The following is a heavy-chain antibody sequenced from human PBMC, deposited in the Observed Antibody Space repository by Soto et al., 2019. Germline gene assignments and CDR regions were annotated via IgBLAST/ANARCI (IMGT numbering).Heavy chain of an antibody. V-gene: IGHV3-74*01. J-gene: IGHJ4*02. D-gene: IGHD5-12*01. CDR1: GFTFIRYW. CDR3: AKDRGIKGYSGYDYPYYFDS. Sequence: GGSLRLSCAASGFTFIRYWMHWVRQAPGKGLVWVSRINSDGSSTTYVDSVKGRITISRDNAKNTLYLQMNSLRAEDTAVYYYAKDRGIKGYSGYDYPYYFDSWGQGTLVT. CDR2: INSDGSST.